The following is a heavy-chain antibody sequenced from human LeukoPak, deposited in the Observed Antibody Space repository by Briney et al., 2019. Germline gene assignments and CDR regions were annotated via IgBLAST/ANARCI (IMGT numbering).Heavy chain of an antibody. J-gene: IGHJ4*02. CDR3: ARDTPQSRPRDGYSDY. V-gene: IGHV1-18*01. CDR2: ISAYNGNT. CDR1: GYTFTSYG. D-gene: IGHD2-15*01. Sequence: GASVKVSCKASGYTFTSYGISWVRQAPGQGLEWMGWISAYNGNTNYAQKLQGRVTMTIDTSTSTAYMELRSLRSDDTAVYYCARDTPQSRPRDGYSDYWGQGTLVTVSS.